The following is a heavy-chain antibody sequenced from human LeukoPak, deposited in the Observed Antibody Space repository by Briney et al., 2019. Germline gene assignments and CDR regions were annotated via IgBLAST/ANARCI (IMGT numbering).Heavy chain of an antibody. D-gene: IGHD3-10*01. CDR1: GFTFGDYV. CDR2: IRSKAYGGTT. Sequence: PGGSLRLSCTASGFTFGDYVMSWFRQAPGRGLEWVGFIRSKAYGGTTEYAASVRGRFTISRDDSKSIAYLQMNSLKTEDTAVYYCSRGLTFDYWGQGTLVTVSS. V-gene: IGHV3-49*03. CDR3: SRGLTFDY. J-gene: IGHJ4*02.